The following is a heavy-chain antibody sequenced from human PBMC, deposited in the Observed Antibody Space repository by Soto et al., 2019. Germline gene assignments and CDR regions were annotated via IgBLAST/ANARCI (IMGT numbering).Heavy chain of an antibody. CDR2: ISGSGGST. D-gene: IGHD2-2*01. CDR1: GFTFSSYA. Sequence: GGSLRLSCAASGFTFSSYAMSWVRQAPGKGLEWVSAISGSGGSTYYADSVKGRFTISRDNSKNTLYLQMNSLRAEDTAVYYCAKEGCSSTSCYSAFDIWGQGTMVTVS. CDR3: AKEGCSSTSCYSAFDI. V-gene: IGHV3-23*01. J-gene: IGHJ3*02.